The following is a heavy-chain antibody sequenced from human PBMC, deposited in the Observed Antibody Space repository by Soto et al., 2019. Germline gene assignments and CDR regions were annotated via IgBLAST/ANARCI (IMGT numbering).Heavy chain of an antibody. J-gene: IGHJ3*02. D-gene: IGHD6-19*01. Sequence: TGGSLRLSCAASGFTVSSNYMSWVRQAPGKGLEWVSVIYSGGSTYYADSVKGRFTISRHNSKNTLYLQMNSLRAEDTAVYYCARAGIAVAGRDAFDIWGQGTMVTVSS. V-gene: IGHV3-53*04. CDR2: IYSGGST. CDR3: ARAGIAVAGRDAFDI. CDR1: GFTVSSNY.